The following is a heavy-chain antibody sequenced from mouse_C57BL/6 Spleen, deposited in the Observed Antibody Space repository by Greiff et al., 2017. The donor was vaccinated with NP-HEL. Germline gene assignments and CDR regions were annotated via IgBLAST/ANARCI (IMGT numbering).Heavy chain of an antibody. V-gene: IGHV3-6*01. Sequence: DVQLQESGPGLVKPSQSLSLTCSVTGYSITSGYYWNWIRQFPGNKLEWMGYISYDGSNNYNPSLKNRISITRDTSKNQFFLKLNSVTTEDTATYYCARDDGCFDYWGQGTTLTVSS. CDR2: ISYDGSN. CDR1: GYSITSGYY. D-gene: IGHD2-3*01. J-gene: IGHJ2*01. CDR3: ARDDGCFDY.